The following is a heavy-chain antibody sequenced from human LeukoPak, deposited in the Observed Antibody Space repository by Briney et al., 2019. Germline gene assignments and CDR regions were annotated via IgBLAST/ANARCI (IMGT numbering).Heavy chain of an antibody. CDR1: GLTVSKNY. V-gene: IGHV3-23*01. CDR2: ISGSGGST. D-gene: IGHD3-22*01. Sequence: PGGSLRLSCAASGLTVSKNYMSWVRQAPGKGLEWVSAISGSGGSTYYADSVKGRFTISRDNSKNTLYLQMNSLRAEDTAVYYCAKDPYDTYFDQWGQGTLVTVSS. J-gene: IGHJ4*02. CDR3: AKDPYDTYFDQ.